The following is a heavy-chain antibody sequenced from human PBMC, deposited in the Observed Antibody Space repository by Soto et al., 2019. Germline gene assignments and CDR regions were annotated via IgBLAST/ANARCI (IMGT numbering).Heavy chain of an antibody. CDR2: ISYDGSNK. CDR1: GFTFSSYG. J-gene: IGHJ4*02. CDR3: AKDASGYSYGYLDY. Sequence: QVQLVESGGGVVQPGRSLRLSCAASGFTFSSYGMHWVRQAPGKGLEWVAVISYDGSNKYYADSVKGRSTISRDNSKNTLYLQMNSLRAEDTAVYYCAKDASGYSYGYLDYWGQGTLVTVSS. V-gene: IGHV3-30*18. D-gene: IGHD5-18*01.